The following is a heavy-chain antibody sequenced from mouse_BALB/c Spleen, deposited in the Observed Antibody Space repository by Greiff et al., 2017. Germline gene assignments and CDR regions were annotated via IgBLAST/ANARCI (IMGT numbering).Heavy chain of an antibody. CDR3: ARGDDGYYIDV. D-gene: IGHD2-3*01. CDR2: INPGSGGT. J-gene: IGHJ1*01. V-gene: IGHV1-54*01. CDR1: GYAFTNYL. Sequence: VQLQQSGAELVRPGPSVKVSCKASGYAFTNYLIEWVKQRPGQGLEWIGVINPGSGGTNYNEKFKGKATLTADKSSSTAYMQLSSLTSDDSAVYFCARGDDGYYIDVWGAGTTVTVSS.